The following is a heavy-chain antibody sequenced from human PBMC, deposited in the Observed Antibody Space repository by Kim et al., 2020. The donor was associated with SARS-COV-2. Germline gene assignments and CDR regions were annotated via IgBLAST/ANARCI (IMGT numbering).Heavy chain of an antibody. V-gene: IGHV3-66*01. CDR3: ARDQTPYYYGSGSYHSGYGMDV. CDR2: IYSGGST. Sequence: GGSLRLSCAASGFTVSSNYMSWVRQAPGKGLEWVSVIYSGGSTYYADSVKGRFTISRDNSKNTLYLQMNSLRAEDTAVYYCARDQTPYYYGSGSYHSGYGMDVWGQGTTVTVSS. J-gene: IGHJ6*02. CDR1: GFTVSSNY. D-gene: IGHD3-10*01.